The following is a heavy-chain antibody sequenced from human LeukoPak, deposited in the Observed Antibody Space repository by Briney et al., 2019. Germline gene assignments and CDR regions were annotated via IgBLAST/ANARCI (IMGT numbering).Heavy chain of an antibody. CDR3: ASETSKLPLDY. Sequence: SVKVSCKAFGGTFSSYAISWVRQAPGQGLEWMGGIIPIFGTANYAQKFQGRVTITTDESTSTAYMELSSLRSEDTAVYYCASETSKLPLDYWGQGTLVTVSS. J-gene: IGHJ4*02. CDR1: GGTFSSYA. V-gene: IGHV1-69*05. CDR2: IIPIFGTA. D-gene: IGHD2-15*01.